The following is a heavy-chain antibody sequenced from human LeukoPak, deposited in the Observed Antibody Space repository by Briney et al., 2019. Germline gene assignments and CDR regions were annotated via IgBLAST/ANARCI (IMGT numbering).Heavy chain of an antibody. D-gene: IGHD4-17*01. CDR3: ARAPLDYGDNYFDY. J-gene: IGHJ4*02. V-gene: IGHV4-31*03. Sequence: SETLSLTCTVSGGSISSGGYYWGWIRQHPGKGLEWIGYIYYSGSTYYDPSLKSRVTISVDTSKNQFSLKLSSVTAADTAVYYCARAPLDYGDNYFDYWGQGTLVTVSS. CDR2: IYYSGST. CDR1: GGSISSGGYY.